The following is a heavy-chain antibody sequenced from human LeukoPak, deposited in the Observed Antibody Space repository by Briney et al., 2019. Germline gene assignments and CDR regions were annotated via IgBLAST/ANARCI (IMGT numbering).Heavy chain of an antibody. CDR2: IYYSGST. Sequence: ACETLSLTCSVPGASFSSSTYYSGWIRQSPGKGLEWLGSIYYSGSTYYNPSLKSRVTMSVDTSKNQFSLKLSSVTAADTAVYYCARHAGGITATGTRPFDYWGQGTLVTVSS. D-gene: IGHD6-13*01. V-gene: IGHV4-39*01. CDR1: GASFSSSTYY. CDR3: ARHAGGITATGTRPFDY. J-gene: IGHJ4*02.